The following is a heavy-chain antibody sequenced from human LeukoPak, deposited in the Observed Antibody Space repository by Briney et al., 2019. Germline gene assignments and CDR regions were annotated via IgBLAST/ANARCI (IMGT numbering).Heavy chain of an antibody. V-gene: IGHV3-30-3*01. J-gene: IGHJ2*01. Sequence: LTGGSLRLSCAASGFIFSGYVMHWLRQAPGRELEWVADISYDGGNKYYADSVKGRFTISRDNSKNALYLQMNSLRVEDTAVYYCARGPRRLVTWYFDLWGRGTLVTVSS. CDR3: ARGPRRLVTWYFDL. D-gene: IGHD5-18*01. CDR2: ISYDGGNK. CDR1: GFIFSGYV.